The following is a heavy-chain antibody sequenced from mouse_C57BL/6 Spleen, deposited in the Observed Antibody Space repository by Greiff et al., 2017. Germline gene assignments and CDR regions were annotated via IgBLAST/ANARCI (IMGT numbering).Heavy chain of an antibody. V-gene: IGHV2-3*01. Sequence: VQGVESGPGLVAPSQSLSITCTVSGFSLTSYGVSWVRQPPGKGLEWLGVIWGDGSTNYHSALISRLSISKDNSKSQDILKLNSLQTDDTATYYCAKRANWYWYFDVWGTGTTVTVSS. CDR2: IWGDGST. D-gene: IGHD4-1*01. J-gene: IGHJ1*03. CDR1: GFSLTSYG. CDR3: AKRANWYWYFDV.